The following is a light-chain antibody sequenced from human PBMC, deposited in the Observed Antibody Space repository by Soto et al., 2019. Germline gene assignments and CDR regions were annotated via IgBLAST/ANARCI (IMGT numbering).Light chain of an antibody. CDR2: DVS. CDR3: GSDGSRGV. J-gene: IGLJ3*02. V-gene: IGLV2-14*01. CDR1: SSDVGGYNY. Sequence: QSVLTQPASVSGSPGQSITISCTGISSDVGGYNYVSWYQQHPGKAPKLMIYDVSNRPSGISHRFSGSRSGNTASLTISGLQTEDVADYYCGSDGSRGVFGGGPKLTVL.